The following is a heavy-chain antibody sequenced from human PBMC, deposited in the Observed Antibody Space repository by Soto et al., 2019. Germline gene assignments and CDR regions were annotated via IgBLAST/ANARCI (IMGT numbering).Heavy chain of an antibody. CDR3: ARIRGYWYGLDV. CDR1: GFTLSTYG. V-gene: IGHV3-23*01. Sequence: EVQLLESGGGLVQPGGSLRLSCTGSGFTLSTYGITWVRQAPGKGLEWVSAITGTGGNTYYVDSVKGRFTSSRDNSKNMLYLQMNSVRVEDTAVYYCARIRGYWYGLDVWGQGTTVTVSS. CDR2: ITGTGGNT. J-gene: IGHJ6*02.